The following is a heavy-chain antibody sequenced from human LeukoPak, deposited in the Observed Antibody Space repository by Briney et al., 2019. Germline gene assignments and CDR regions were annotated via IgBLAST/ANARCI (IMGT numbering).Heavy chain of an antibody. CDR2: ISSSSSYI. CDR1: GFTFSSYS. V-gene: IGHV3-21*01. Sequence: GGALRLSCAASGFTFSSYSMNWVRQAPGKGLEWVSYISSSSSYIYYADSVKGRFTISRDNAKNSLYLQMNSLRAEDTAVYYCAAYYYGSGSPYWGQGTLVTVSS. CDR3: AAYYYGSGSPY. J-gene: IGHJ4*02. D-gene: IGHD3-10*01.